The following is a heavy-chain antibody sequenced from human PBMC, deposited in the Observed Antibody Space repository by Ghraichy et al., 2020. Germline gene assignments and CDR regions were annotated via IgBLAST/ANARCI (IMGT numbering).Heavy chain of an antibody. V-gene: IGHV3-53*01. D-gene: IGHD2-2*01. Sequence: LSLTCAASGFTVSSNYMSWVRQAPGKGLEWVSVIYSGSSTNYADSVKGRFTISRDNSKNTVYLQMNSLRAEDTAVYYCARGGYCSSTSCYFPFYYYGMDVWGQGTTVTVSS. CDR2: IYSGSST. CDR1: GFTVSSNY. J-gene: IGHJ6*02. CDR3: ARGGYCSSTSCYFPFYYYGMDV.